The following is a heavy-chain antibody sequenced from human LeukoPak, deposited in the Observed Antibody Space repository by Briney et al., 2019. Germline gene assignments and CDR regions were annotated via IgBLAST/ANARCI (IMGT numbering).Heavy chain of an antibody. J-gene: IGHJ4*02. D-gene: IGHD2/OR15-2a*01. V-gene: IGHV1-24*01. CDR2: FDPEDGET. CDR1: GYTLTELS. CDR3: ARGGLIGALRRYFDY. Sequence: ASVKVSCKVSGYTLTELSMHWVRQAPGKGLEWMGGFDPEDGETIYAQKFQGRVTMTRDTSTSTVYMELSSLRSEDTAVYYCARGGLIGALRRYFDYWGQGTLVTVSS.